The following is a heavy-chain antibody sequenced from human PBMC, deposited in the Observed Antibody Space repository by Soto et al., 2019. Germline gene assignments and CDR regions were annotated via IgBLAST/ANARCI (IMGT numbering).Heavy chain of an antibody. CDR3: ARGRNSSPYFYGMDV. D-gene: IGHD6-13*01. J-gene: IGHJ6*02. V-gene: IGHV1-18*01. CDR2: ISGYNGNT. CDR1: GYTFTNYG. Sequence: GASVKVSCKASGYTFTNYGISWVRQAPGQGLEWMGWISGYNGNTNSAQKLQGRVTMTTDTSTNTAYMDLRSLRAGDTAVYYCARGRNSSPYFYGMDVWGQGTTVTVSS.